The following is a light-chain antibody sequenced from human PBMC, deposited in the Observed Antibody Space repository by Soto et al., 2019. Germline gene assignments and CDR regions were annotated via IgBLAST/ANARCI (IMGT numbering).Light chain of an antibody. CDR1: SSDVGGYNY. J-gene: IGLJ1*01. V-gene: IGLV2-14*01. CDR3: SPYTSSSTPYV. CDR2: EVS. Sequence: QSALTQPASVSGSPGQSITISCTGTSSDVGGYNYVSWYQQHPGKAPKLMIYEVSNRPSGVSNRFSGSKSGNTASLTISGLQAEDEADYYCSPYTSSSTPYVFGTGTKVPVL.